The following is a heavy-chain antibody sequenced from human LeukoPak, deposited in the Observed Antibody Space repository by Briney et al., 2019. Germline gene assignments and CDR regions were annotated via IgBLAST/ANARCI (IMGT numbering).Heavy chain of an antibody. D-gene: IGHD1-14*01. V-gene: IGHV3-30*18. Sequence: GGSLRLSCAASGFTVSSNYMSWVRQAPGKGLEWVAVISYDGSNKYYADSVKGRFTISRVNSKNTLYLQMNSLRAEDTAVYYCAKDTGVRAPHVRFPFDYWGQGTLVTV. CDR2: ISYDGSNK. J-gene: IGHJ4*02. CDR1: GFTVSSNY. CDR3: AKDTGVRAPHVRFPFDY.